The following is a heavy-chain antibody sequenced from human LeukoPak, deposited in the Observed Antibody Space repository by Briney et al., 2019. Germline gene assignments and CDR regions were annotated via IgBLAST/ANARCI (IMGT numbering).Heavy chain of an antibody. CDR3: ARAFQYGPVGYYDFWSVFSQRDYYYYYMDV. D-gene: IGHD3-3*01. CDR2: IYYSGST. J-gene: IGHJ6*03. Sequence: SETLSLTCTVSGGSISSHYWSWIRQPPGKGLEWIGYIYYSGSTHYNPSLKTRVTISVDTSKNQFSLKLSSVTAADTAVYYCARAFQYGPVGYYDFWSVFSQRDYYYYYMDVWGKGTTVTVSS. V-gene: IGHV4-59*11. CDR1: GGSISSHY.